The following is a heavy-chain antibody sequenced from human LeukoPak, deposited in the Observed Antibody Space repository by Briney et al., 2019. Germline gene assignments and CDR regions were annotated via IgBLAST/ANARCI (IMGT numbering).Heavy chain of an antibody. Sequence: SETLSLTCTVSGGSISSGDYYWSWIRQPPGKGLEWIGYIYYSGSTYYNPSLKSRVTISVDTSKNQFSLKLSSVTAADTAVYYCARLRYYYDSSGYSIDYWGQGTLVTVSS. V-gene: IGHV4-30-4*01. CDR3: ARLRYYYDSSGYSIDY. J-gene: IGHJ4*02. CDR2: IYYSGST. D-gene: IGHD3-22*01. CDR1: GGSISSGDYY.